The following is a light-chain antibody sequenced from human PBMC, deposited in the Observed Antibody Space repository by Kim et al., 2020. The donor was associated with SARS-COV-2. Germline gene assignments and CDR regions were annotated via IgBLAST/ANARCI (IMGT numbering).Light chain of an antibody. CDR3: GTWDSSLSGV. J-gene: IGLJ3*02. Sequence: NNYVSWYQQLPGTAPKLLIYANDKRSSGIPDRFSGSKSGASATLVITGLQTGDEADYYCGTWDSSLSGVFGGGNKLTVL. CDR1: NNY. V-gene: IGLV1-51*01. CDR2: AND.